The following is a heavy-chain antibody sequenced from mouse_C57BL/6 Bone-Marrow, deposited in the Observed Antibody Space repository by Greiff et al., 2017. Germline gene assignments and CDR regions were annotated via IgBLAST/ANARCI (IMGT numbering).Heavy chain of an antibody. V-gene: IGHV14-4*01. CDR3: TAPYYSNWGYFDV. J-gene: IGHJ1*03. CDR2: IDPENGDT. D-gene: IGHD2-5*01. CDR1: GFNIKDDY. Sequence: VQLQQSGAELVRPGASVKLSCTASGFNIKDDYMHWVKQRPEQGLEWIGWIDPENGDTEYASKFQGKATITADTSSNTAYLQLSSLTSDDTAVYYCTAPYYSNWGYFDVWGKGTTVTVSS.